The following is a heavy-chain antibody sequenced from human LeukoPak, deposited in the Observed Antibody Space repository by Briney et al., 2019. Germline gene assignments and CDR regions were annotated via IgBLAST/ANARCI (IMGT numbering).Heavy chain of an antibody. CDR3: ARDENVLRYFDWLLSGAFDI. D-gene: IGHD3-9*01. V-gene: IGHV4-34*01. CDR2: INHSGST. J-gene: IGHJ3*02. CDR1: GGSFSGYY. Sequence: PSETLSLTCAVYGGSFSGYYWSWIRQPPGKGLEWIGEINHSGSTNYNPSLKSRVTISVDTSKNQFSLKLSSVTAADTAVYYCARDENVLRYFDWLLSGAFDIWGQGTMVTVSS.